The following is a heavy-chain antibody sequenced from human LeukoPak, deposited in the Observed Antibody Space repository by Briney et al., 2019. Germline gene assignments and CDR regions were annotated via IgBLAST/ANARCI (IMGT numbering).Heavy chain of an antibody. D-gene: IGHD2-15*01. CDR3: ARGRFAYCSGGSCYFDY. CDR2: IYSGGST. V-gene: IGHV3-66*01. J-gene: IGHJ4*02. Sequence: GSLRLSCAASGFTVSSNYMSWVRQAPGKGLEWVSVIYSGGSTYYADSVKGRFTISRDNSKNTLYLQMNSLRAEDTAVYYCARGRFAYCSGGSCYFDYWGQGTLVTVFS. CDR1: GFTVSSNY.